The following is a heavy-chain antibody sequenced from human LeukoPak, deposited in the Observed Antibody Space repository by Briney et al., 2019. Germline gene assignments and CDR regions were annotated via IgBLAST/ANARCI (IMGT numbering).Heavy chain of an antibody. V-gene: IGHV3-7*01. D-gene: IGHD5-18*01. J-gene: IGHJ4*01. CDR3: GRDGTAPGPDYDL. CDR1: GFTFSDYW. CDR2: IRQDGGEK. Sequence: GGSLRLSCAVSGFTFSDYWMNWVRQAPGKGLEWVASIRQDGGEKSYVDSVKGRFTISRDNTENSLYLQMSRMRAEDTAVNYGGRDGTAPGPDYDLWGQGTLVTVSS.